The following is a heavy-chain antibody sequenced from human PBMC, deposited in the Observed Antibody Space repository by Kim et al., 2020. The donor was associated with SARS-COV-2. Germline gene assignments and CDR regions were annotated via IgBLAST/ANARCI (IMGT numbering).Heavy chain of an antibody. V-gene: IGHV5-51*01. D-gene: IGHD6-19*01. CDR3: ARSGWYRVTDWGY. J-gene: IGHJ4*02. Sequence: SSPSFQGQVTISADKSISTAYLQWSSLKASDTAMYYCARSGWYRVTDWGYWGQGTLVTVSS.